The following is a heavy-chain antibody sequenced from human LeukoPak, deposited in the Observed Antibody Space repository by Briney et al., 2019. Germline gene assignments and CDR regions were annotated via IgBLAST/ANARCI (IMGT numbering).Heavy chain of an antibody. Sequence: ASVKVSCKASGYTFISFGISWVRQAPGQGPEWMGWISPSSGNTNYAQKSQDRLTMSTDTSTGIAYMHLRSLRSDDTAVYYCARAGTTVTGGDAFDIWGQGTMVTVSS. J-gene: IGHJ3*02. D-gene: IGHD1-1*01. CDR3: ARAGTTVTGGDAFDI. V-gene: IGHV1-18*01. CDR1: GYTFISFG. CDR2: ISPSSGNT.